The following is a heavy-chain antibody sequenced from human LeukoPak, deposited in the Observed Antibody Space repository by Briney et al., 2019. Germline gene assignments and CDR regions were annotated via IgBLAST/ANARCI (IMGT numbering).Heavy chain of an antibody. J-gene: IGHJ4*02. CDR2: IYYSGST. V-gene: IGHV4-59*01. CDR3: ARMDCSGGSCYFDY. CDR1: GGSISSYF. D-gene: IGHD2-15*01. Sequence: SETLSLTCTVSGGSISSYFWSWIRQPPGKGLEWIGYIYYSGSTNYNPSLKRRVTISVDTSKNQFSLKLSSVTAADTAVYYCARMDCSGGSCYFDYWGQGTLVIVSS.